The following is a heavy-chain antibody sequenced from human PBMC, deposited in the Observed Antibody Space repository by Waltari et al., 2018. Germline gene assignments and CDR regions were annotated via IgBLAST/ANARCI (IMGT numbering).Heavy chain of an antibody. CDR2: ISPGDSKT. V-gene: IGHV5-51*01. D-gene: IGHD3-22*01. J-gene: IGHJ4*02. CDR3: GRPPILTNGYYYFDS. Sequence: EVHLVQSGAEAKEPGEPLKISCTASGYNFTTYVPVWVRQMPGKGLEWMGIISPGDSKTMYSPSFRGQVTISADKSITTAYLQWNSLKASDTAVYYCGRPPILTNGYYYFDSWGQGALVTVSS. CDR1: GYNFTTYV.